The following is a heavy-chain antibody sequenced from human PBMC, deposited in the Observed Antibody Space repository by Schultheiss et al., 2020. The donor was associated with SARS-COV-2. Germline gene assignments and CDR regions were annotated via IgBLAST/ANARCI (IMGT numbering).Heavy chain of an antibody. D-gene: IGHD3-22*01. Sequence: GGSLRLSCAASGFPFSSYEMNWVRQAPGKGLEWVSYISSSGSTIYYADSVKGRFTISRDNAKNSLYLQMNSLRAEDTAVYYCARGSNTYYYDSSGLDWGQGTLVTVSS. V-gene: IGHV3-48*03. CDR1: GFPFSSYE. J-gene: IGHJ4*02. CDR3: ARGSNTYYYDSSGLD. CDR2: ISSSGSTI.